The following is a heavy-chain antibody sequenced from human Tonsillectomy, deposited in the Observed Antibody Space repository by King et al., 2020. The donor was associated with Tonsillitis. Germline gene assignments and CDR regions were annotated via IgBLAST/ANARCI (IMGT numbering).Heavy chain of an antibody. V-gene: IGHV3-30*02. CDR1: GFTFNTYG. CDR2: IRDDGRDI. CDR3: AKDRHIPWGRFFDY. D-gene: IGHD7-27*01. Sequence: VQLAESGGGVVQPGGSLRLSCAASGFTFNTYGFHWVRQAPGKGLEWVAFIRDDGRDIYYTDSVKGRFTISRDNSKNTVYLQMTSLRAEDTAIYYCAKDRHIPWGRFFDYWGQGTLVTVSS. J-gene: IGHJ4*02.